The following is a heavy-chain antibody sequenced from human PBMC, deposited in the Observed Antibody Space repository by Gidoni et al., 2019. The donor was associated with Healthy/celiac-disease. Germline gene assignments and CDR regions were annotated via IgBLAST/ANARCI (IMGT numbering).Heavy chain of an antibody. Sequence: QVQLVESGGGVVQPGRSLRLSCAASGFTFSNYGIHWVRQAPGKGLEWVAVISYDGSHKYYADSVRGRFTISRDNSKNTLYLQMNSLRAEDTAVYYCAKDPLREVLLYYFDYWGQGTLVTVSS. CDR2: ISYDGSHK. CDR3: AKDPLREVLLYYFDY. J-gene: IGHJ4*02. CDR1: GFTFSNYG. D-gene: IGHD1-26*01. V-gene: IGHV3-30*18.